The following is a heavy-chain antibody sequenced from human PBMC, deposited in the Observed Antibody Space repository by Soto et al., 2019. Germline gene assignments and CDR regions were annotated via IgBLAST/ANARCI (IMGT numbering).Heavy chain of an antibody. Sequence: ASVKVSCKASGYTFTSYGISWVRQAPGQGLEWMGWISAYNGNTNYAQKLQGRVTMTTDTSTSTAYMELRSLRSDDTAVYYCARSITMVRGAPRIMDVWGQGTTVTVSS. CDR2: ISAYNGNT. CDR3: ARSITMVRGAPRIMDV. D-gene: IGHD3-10*01. CDR1: GYTFTSYG. V-gene: IGHV1-18*04. J-gene: IGHJ6*02.